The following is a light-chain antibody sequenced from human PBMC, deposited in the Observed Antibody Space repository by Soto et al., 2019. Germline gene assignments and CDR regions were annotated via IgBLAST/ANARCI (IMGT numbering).Light chain of an antibody. J-gene: IGLJ2*01. CDR1: SSDVGAYNY. CDR2: DVG. Sequence: QSALTQPASVSGSPGQSITISCTGTSSDVGAYNYVSWYQHHPVKAPKLMIYDVGDRPSGISNRFSGSKSGNTASLTISGLQAEDEADYYCASYTSSDTLVFGGGTKLTVL. CDR3: ASYTSSDTLV. V-gene: IGLV2-14*03.